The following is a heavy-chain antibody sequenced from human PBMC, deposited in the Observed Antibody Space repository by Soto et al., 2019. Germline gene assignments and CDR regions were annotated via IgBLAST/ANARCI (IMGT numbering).Heavy chain of an antibody. CDR1: GGSLTSSSYY. V-gene: IGHV4-39*07. D-gene: IGHD3-9*01. CDR3: ARDKGRYDSGMDV. Sequence: SETLSLTCSVSGGSLTSSSYYWGWVRQPPGKGLEWIGHIYYSGTTYYSPSLTNRVTISVDSSTNQFSLRLTSVTAADTAVYFCARDKGRYDSGMDVWGQGTTVTVSS. CDR2: IYYSGTT. J-gene: IGHJ6*02.